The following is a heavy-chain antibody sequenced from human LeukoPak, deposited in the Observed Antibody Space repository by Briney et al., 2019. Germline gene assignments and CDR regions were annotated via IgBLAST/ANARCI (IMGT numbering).Heavy chain of an antibody. CDR2: IYTSGST. CDR3: ARTGGVPAAMTCSYYYYMDV. CDR1: GGSISSGSYY. V-gene: IGHV4-61*02. Sequence: SQTLSLTCTVSGGSISSGSYYWSWIRQPAGKGLEWIGRIYTSGSTNYNPSLKSRVTISVDTSKNQFSLKLSSVTAADTAVYYCARTGGVPAAMTCSYYYYMDVWGKGTTVTVSS. J-gene: IGHJ6*03. D-gene: IGHD2-2*01.